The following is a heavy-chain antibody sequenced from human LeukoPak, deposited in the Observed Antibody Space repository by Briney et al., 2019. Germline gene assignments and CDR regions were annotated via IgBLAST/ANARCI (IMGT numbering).Heavy chain of an antibody. Sequence: SVKVSCKASGGTFISYAISWVRQAPGQGLEWMGGIIPIFGTANYAQKFQGRVTITADESTSTAYMELSSLRAEDTAIYYCAKDRTVGASYWYFDLWGRGTLVTVSS. CDR2: IIPIFGTA. CDR3: AKDRTVGASYWYFDL. CDR1: GGTFISYA. V-gene: IGHV1-69*13. D-gene: IGHD1-26*01. J-gene: IGHJ2*01.